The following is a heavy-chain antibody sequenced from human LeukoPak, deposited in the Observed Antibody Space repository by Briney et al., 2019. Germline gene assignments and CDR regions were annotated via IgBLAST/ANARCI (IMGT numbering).Heavy chain of an antibody. J-gene: IGHJ4*02. CDR3: ARAGMGATDLDY. D-gene: IGHD1-26*01. Sequence: SETLSLTCTVSGGSISSGDYYWSWIRQPPGKGLEWIGYIYYSGSTTYNPSLKSRVTISVDTSKNQFSLKLTSVTAADTAVYYCARAGMGATDLDYWGQGTLVTVSS. CDR2: IYYSGST. V-gene: IGHV4-61*08. CDR1: GGSISSGDYY.